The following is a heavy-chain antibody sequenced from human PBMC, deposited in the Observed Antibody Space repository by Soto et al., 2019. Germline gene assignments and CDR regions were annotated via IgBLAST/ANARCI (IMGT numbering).Heavy chain of an antibody. CDR3: ARGTAYGDAGFDY. J-gene: IGHJ4*02. CDR2: IYHSGST. Sequence: SETLSLTCAVSGGSISSSNWWSWVRQPPGKGLEWIGEIYHSGSTNYNPSLKSRVTISVDKSKNQFSLKLSSVTAADTAVYYCARGTAYGDAGFDYWGQGTLVTVSS. CDR1: GGSISSSNW. V-gene: IGHV4-4*02. D-gene: IGHD4-17*01.